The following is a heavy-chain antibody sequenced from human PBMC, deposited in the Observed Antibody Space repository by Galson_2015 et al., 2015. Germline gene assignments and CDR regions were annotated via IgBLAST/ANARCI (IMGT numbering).Heavy chain of an antibody. V-gene: IGHV1-69*02. CDR1: GGTFSSYT. D-gene: IGHD2-2*01. J-gene: IGHJ6*02. Sequence: SVKVSCKASGGTFSSYTISWVRQAPGLGLEWMGRIIPILGIANYAQKFQGRVTITADKSTSTAYMELSSLRSEDTAVYYCARGADCSSTSCYAGVVYYYGMDVWGQGTTVTVSS. CDR2: IIPILGIA. CDR3: ARGADCSSTSCYAGVVYYYGMDV.